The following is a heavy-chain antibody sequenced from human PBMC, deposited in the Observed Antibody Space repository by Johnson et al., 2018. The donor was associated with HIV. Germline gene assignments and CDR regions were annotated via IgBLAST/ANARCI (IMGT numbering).Heavy chain of an antibody. Sequence: VQLVESGGGVVQPGRSLRLSCAASEFSVSGNYMTWVRQAPGKGLEWVSAISGSGGSTYYADSVKGRFTISRDNSKNTLYLQMNSLRAEDTAVYFCARETLRLSMIVVAKGGFDMWGQGTMVTVSS. V-gene: IGHV3-23*04. CDR3: ARETLRLSMIVVAKGGFDM. CDR2: ISGSGGST. CDR1: EFSVSGNY. D-gene: IGHD3-22*01. J-gene: IGHJ3*02.